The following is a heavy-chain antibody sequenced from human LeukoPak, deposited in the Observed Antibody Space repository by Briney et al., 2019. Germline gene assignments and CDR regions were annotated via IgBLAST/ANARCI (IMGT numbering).Heavy chain of an antibody. Sequence: PGGPLRLSCVASGFTFSSYAMSWVRQAPGKGLEWVSAISESGGGIYYADSVKGRFTISRDNSKNTLYLQMNNLRAEDTAVYYCAKDLAVAGDYWGQGTLVTVSS. V-gene: IGHV3-23*01. CDR3: AKDLAVAGDY. J-gene: IGHJ4*02. CDR1: GFTFSSYA. CDR2: ISESGGGI. D-gene: IGHD6-19*01.